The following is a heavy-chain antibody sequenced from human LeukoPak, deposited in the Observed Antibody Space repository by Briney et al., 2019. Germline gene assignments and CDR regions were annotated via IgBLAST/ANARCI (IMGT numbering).Heavy chain of an antibody. CDR2: IYYSGST. V-gene: IGHV4-30-4*02. CDR3: ARDLAAYYYDSSAPYAFDI. Sequence: SETLSLTCTVSGGSISSGDYYWNWIRQPPGKGLEWIGYIYYSGSTYYNPSLKSRVTISVDTSKNQFSLKLSSVTAADTAVYYCARDLAAYYYDSSAPYAFDIWGQGTMVTVSS. D-gene: IGHD3-22*01. J-gene: IGHJ3*02. CDR1: GGSISSGDYY.